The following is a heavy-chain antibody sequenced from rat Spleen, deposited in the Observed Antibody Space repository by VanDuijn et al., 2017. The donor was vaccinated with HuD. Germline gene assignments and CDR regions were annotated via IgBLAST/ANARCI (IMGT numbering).Heavy chain of an antibody. J-gene: IGHJ2*01. CDR3: ARQPPTEANFDY. D-gene: IGHD1-11*01. V-gene: IGHV5-25*01. Sequence: EVQLVESGGGLVQPGRSMKLSCAASGFTFSHSYMAWVRQAPTKGLEWVASISTGGGNTYYRDSVKGRFTISRDNAKNTQYLQMDSLRSEDTATYYCARQPPTEANFDYWGQGVMVTVSS. CDR2: ISTGGGNT. CDR1: GFTFSHSY.